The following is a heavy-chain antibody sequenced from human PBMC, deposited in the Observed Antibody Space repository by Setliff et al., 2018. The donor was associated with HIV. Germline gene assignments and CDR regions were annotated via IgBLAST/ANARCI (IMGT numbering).Heavy chain of an antibody. J-gene: IGHJ4*02. Sequence: PSETLSLTCTVSGDSISTDYWTWIRQPPGKGLEWIGYIYNSASTSYNPSLKSRVTISVDTSKNQFSLKLSSVTAVDTAVYYCARHSPSDYWGQGTRVTVSS. CDR3: ARHSPSDY. CDR2: IYNSAST. V-gene: IGHV4-59*08. CDR1: GDSISTDY.